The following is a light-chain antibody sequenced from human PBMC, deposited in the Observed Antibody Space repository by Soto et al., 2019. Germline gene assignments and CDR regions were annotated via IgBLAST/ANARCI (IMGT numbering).Light chain of an antibody. J-gene: IGLJ3*02. CDR2: YDD. CDR1: GSNIGTNG. Sequence: QLVLTQPPSASEAPRQRVTISCSGSGSNIGTNGVNWYQQLPGKAPKLLIYYDDLLPSGVSDRFSGSKSGTSASLAISGLQSEDEADYYCAAWDDSLNGWVFGGGTKLTVL. CDR3: AAWDDSLNGWV. V-gene: IGLV1-36*01.